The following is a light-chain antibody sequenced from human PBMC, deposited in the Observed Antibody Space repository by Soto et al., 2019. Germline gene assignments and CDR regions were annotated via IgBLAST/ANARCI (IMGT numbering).Light chain of an antibody. V-gene: IGLV2-14*01. CDR3: SSYTDSVI. CDR2: EVN. Sequence: QSALTQPASVSGSPGQSITIACTGTSSDVGGYKYVSWYQQHPGKAPKLVVSEVNNRPSGFSDRFSGSKSGNTASLTISGLQTEDEDDYYCSSYTDSVIFGGGTKLTVL. J-gene: IGLJ2*01. CDR1: SSDVGGYKY.